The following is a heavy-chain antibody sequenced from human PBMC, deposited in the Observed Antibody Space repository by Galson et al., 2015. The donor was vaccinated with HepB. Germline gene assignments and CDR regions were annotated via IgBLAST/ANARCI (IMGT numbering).Heavy chain of an antibody. CDR3: ARDRRRVGAFDI. CDR1: GGSISSYY. V-gene: IGHV4-59*01. Sequence: ETLSLTCTVSGGSISSYYWSWIRQPPGKGLEWIGYIYYSGSTNYNPSLKSRVTISVDTSKNQFSLKLSSVTAADTAVYYCARDRRRVGAFDIWGQGTMVTVSS. D-gene: IGHD1-26*01. CDR2: IYYSGST. J-gene: IGHJ3*02.